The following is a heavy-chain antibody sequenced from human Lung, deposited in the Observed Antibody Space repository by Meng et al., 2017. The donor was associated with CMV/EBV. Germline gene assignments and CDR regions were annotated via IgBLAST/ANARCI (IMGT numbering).Heavy chain of an antibody. V-gene: IGHV3-23*01. D-gene: IGHD2-15*01. CDR3: AKRLPDYGMEV. J-gene: IGHJ6*01. Sequence: GESLKISCATSGFTFSTYAMNWVRQAPGKGLEWVSTINSGSRGTIFYANSVRGRFTISRDDSRNTLYLQMISLRAEDTAIYYCAKRLPDYGMEVWGQGNAVTVDS. CDR2: INSGSRGTI. CDR1: GFTFSTYA.